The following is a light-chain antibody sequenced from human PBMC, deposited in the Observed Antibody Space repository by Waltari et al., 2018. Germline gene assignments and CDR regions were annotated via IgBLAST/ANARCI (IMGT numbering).Light chain of an antibody. Sequence: KFMLTQPHSVSESPGKTVTISCTGSGGSIATNYVQWHQQRPGSAPILLIFEDYQRPSGIPGPFSGSIDTSSNSASLTISGLKTEDEADYFCQSYDRTDWVFGGGTKLTVL. V-gene: IGLV6-57*02. CDR1: GGSIATNY. J-gene: IGLJ3*02. CDR2: EDY. CDR3: QSYDRTDWV.